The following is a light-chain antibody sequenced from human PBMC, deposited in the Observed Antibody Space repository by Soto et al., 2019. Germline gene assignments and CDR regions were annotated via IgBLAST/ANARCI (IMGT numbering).Light chain of an antibody. V-gene: IGKV1-13*02. CDR2: DAS. J-gene: IGKJ5*01. CDR3: QQFNSYPLT. CDR1: QGISSA. Sequence: AIQLTQSPSSLSASVGDRVTITCRASQGISSALAWYQQKPGKAPKLLIYDASSLESGVPSRFSGSGSGTDFTLTISCLQPEDFATYYCQQFNSYPLTFGQGTRLEI.